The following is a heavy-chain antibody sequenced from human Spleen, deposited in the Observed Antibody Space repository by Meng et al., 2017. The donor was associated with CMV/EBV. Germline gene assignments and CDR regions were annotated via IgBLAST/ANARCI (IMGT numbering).Heavy chain of an antibody. J-gene: IGHJ3*02. CDR1: GCTGSSYW. Sequence: GESLKISCAASGCTGSSYWMSWVRQAPGKGPEWVANIKQGGSEKYYVDSVKGRFTISRDNAKNSLYLQMNSLRAEDTAVYYCARQAVDCSSTSCYYDAFDIWGQGTMVTVSS. CDR2: IKQGGSEK. V-gene: IGHV3-7*01. CDR3: ARQAVDCSSTSCYYDAFDI. D-gene: IGHD2-2*01.